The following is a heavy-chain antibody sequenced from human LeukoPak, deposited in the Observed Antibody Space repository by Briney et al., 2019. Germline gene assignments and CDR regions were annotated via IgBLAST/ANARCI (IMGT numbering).Heavy chain of an antibody. D-gene: IGHD1-26*01. J-gene: IGHJ2*01. V-gene: IGHV4-59*01. CDR1: GGSISSYY. Sequence: PSETLSLTCTVSGGSISSYYWSWIRQPPGKGLEWIGYIYYSGSTNYNPSLKSRVTISVDTSKNQFSLKLSSVTAADAAVYYCASFYRRVGATKRVWYFDLWGRGTLVTVSS. CDR2: IYYSGST. CDR3: ASFYRRVGATKRVWYFDL.